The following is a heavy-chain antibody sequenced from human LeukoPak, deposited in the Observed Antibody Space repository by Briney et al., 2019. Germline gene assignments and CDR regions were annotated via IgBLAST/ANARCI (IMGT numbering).Heavy chain of an antibody. D-gene: IGHD3-10*01. J-gene: IGHJ2*01. CDR1: GFTFSSYA. CDR2: ISSNGGST. Sequence: GGSLRLSCSASGFTFSSYAMYWVRQAPGKGLEYVSAISSNGGSTSYAASVKARFTISRDNSKNTLYLQMNSLRAEDTAVYYCARYYYGSGSYRYFDLWGRGTLVTVSS. V-gene: IGHV3-64*04. CDR3: ARYYYGSGSYRYFDL.